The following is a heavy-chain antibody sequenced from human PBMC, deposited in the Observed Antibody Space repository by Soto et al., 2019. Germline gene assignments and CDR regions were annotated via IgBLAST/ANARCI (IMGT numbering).Heavy chain of an antibody. CDR2: ISYDGNNK. CDR3: AKDALFGSSGVCLHTGVAP. Sequence: PGGSLRLSCAASGFTFSSYGMHWVRQAPGKGLEWVAVISYDGNNKYYADSVKGRFTISRDDSKNTVYLEMNSLRNEDTAVYSCAKDALFGSSGVCLHTGVAPGGKGTLVTVSS. CDR1: GFTFSSYG. J-gene: IGHJ4*02. V-gene: IGHV3-30*18. D-gene: IGHD2-8*01.